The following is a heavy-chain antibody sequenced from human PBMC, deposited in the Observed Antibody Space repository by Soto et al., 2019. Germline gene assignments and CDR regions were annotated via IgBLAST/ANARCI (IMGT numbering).Heavy chain of an antibody. V-gene: IGHV3-23*01. CDR2: ISGSDDVT. J-gene: IGHJ4*02. Sequence: EVQLLESGGGLVQPGGSLRLSCAASGFTFSIYAMSWVRQSPAKGLEWVSAISGSDDVTYHADSVKGRFTISRDNTKSPLYLPMHSLRVEDTAVYSCANAPLGHGSGRSCYSLDYWGQGTLVTVAS. CDR1: GFTFSIYA. CDR3: ANAPLGHGSGRSCYSLDY. D-gene: IGHD2-15*01.